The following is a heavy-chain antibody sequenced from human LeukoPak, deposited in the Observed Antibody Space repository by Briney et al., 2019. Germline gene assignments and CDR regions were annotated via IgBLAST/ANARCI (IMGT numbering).Heavy chain of an antibody. CDR1: GFSFSSSA. J-gene: IGHJ4*02. D-gene: IGHD3-10*01. Sequence: GPSLTLSCAASGFSFSSSALHWVSQAPGKGLEWVSIISSGASYEYYGDSVNARFTISRDNSKNALFLQLNCLRAEDTALYYWARDSTYYYESGSSGPHYFDNWGQGTLVTVSS. V-gene: IGHV3-30*01. CDR3: ARDSTYYYESGSSGPHYFDN. CDR2: ISSGASYE.